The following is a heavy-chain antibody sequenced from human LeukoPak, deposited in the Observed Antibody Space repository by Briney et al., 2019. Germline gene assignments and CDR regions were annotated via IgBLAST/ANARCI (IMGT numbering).Heavy chain of an antibody. CDR2: IYPGDSDT. CDR3: ARRVALSWYGGYYFDY. CDR1: GYFFTSYW. V-gene: IGHV5-51*01. D-gene: IGHD6-13*01. J-gene: IGHJ4*02. Sequence: GESLKISCKASGYFFTSYWIAWVRQMPGKGLEWMGIIYPGDSDTRYSPSFQGQVTISADKSISTAYLQWSSLKASDTAMYYCARRVALSWYGGYYFDYWGQGTLVTVSS.